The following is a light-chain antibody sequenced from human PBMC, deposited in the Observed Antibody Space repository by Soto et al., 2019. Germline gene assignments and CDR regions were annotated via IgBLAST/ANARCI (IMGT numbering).Light chain of an antibody. V-gene: IGKV3-11*01. Sequence: EIVLTQSPATLSLSPGERATLSCRASQSVSSYLAWYQQKPGQAPRLLIYDASNRATGIPARFSGSGSGTDFTLTISSLEPEDFAVYYCQQRRERWTFGQGTKVEIK. CDR2: DAS. J-gene: IGKJ1*01. CDR1: QSVSSY. CDR3: QQRRERWT.